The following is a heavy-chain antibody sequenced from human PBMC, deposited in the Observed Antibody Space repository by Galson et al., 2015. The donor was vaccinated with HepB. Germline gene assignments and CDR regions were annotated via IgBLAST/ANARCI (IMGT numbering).Heavy chain of an antibody. CDR1: GFTFSSYA. CDR3: ASETAFDI. J-gene: IGHJ3*02. CDR2: ISYDGSNK. Sequence: SLRLSCAASGFTFSSYAMHWVRQAPGKGLEWVAVISYDGSNKYYADSVKGRFTISRDNSKNTLYLQMNSLRAEGTAVYYCASETAFDIWGQGTMVTVSS. V-gene: IGHV3-30*04.